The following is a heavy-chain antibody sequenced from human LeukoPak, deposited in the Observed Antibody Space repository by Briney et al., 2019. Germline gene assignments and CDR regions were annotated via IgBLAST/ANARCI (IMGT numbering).Heavy chain of an antibody. D-gene: IGHD1-26*01. CDR2: SNHSGNT. Sequence: PETLSLTCAVYGGSFSGDYWSWIRQPPGKGLEWIGESNHSGNTNYNPSLKSRVTISVDTSKNQFSLKLSSMTAADTAVYYCASSGSHPDQFDYWGQGTLVTVSS. J-gene: IGHJ4*02. CDR1: GGSFSGDY. CDR3: ASSGSHPDQFDY. V-gene: IGHV4-34*01.